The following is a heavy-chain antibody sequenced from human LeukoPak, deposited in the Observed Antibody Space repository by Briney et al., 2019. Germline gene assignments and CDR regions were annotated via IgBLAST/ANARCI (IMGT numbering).Heavy chain of an antibody. J-gene: IGHJ4*02. D-gene: IGHD3-3*01. V-gene: IGHV4-31*03. CDR2: IYYSGST. Sequence: PSETLSLTCTVSGGSISSGGHYWSWIRQYPGKGLEWIAYIYYSGSTYYNPSLKSRVTISVDTSKNQFSLKLSSVTAADTAVYYCARDLFGDYFDYWGQETLVTVSS. CDR3: ARDLFGDYFDY. CDR1: GGSISSGGHY.